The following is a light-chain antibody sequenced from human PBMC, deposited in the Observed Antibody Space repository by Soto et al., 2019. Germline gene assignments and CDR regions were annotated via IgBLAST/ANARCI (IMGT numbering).Light chain of an antibody. Sequence: EIVLTQSPATLSLSPVERATLSCRASQSVSSYLALYQQKPGQAPRLLIYDASNRATGIPARFSGSGSGTDFTLTISRLEPEDFAVYYCQKYGSLSWKFGQGTKVDIK. CDR2: DAS. V-gene: IGKV3-11*01. CDR1: QSVSSY. CDR3: QKYGSLSWK. J-gene: IGKJ1*01.